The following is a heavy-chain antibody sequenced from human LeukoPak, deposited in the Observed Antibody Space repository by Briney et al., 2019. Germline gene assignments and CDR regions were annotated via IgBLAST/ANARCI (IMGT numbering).Heavy chain of an antibody. Sequence: PGGSLTLACAVSGFTLSIYSLDWVRQAPGKGLVWVSRISDADGSITDYADSVRGRFTISRDTAKNTLYLEMNSLGAEDTAVYYCARILSYYYDYEGQGQVVTVSS. CDR1: GFTLSIYS. J-gene: IGHJ4*02. V-gene: IGHV3-74*01. CDR2: ISDADGSIT. CDR3: ARILSYYYDY. D-gene: IGHD6-6*01.